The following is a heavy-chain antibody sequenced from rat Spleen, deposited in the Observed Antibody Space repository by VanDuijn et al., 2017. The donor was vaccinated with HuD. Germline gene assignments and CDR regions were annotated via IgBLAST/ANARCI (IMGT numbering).Heavy chain of an antibody. V-gene: IGHV5-19*01. D-gene: IGHD1-7*01. J-gene: IGHJ1*01. CDR2: ISPSGGST. CDR1: GFTFSNYG. Sequence: EVQLVESGGGLVQPGRSLKLSCAASGFTFSNYGMHWIRQAPTKGLEWVASISPSGGSTYYRDSVKGRFTISRDNAKSTLYLQMDSLRSEDTATYYCATGGLRVYWYFDFWGPGTMVTVSS. CDR3: ATGGLRVYWYFDF.